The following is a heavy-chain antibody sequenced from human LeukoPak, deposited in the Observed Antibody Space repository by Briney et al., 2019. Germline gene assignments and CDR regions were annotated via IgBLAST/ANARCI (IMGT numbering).Heavy chain of an antibody. D-gene: IGHD5-24*01. Sequence: GGSLRPSCAGSGFTFSTYSMTWVRQAPGKGLEWLSYISSSGGIIHYADSVKGRFTISRDNAKNSLYLQMNSLRDEDTAVYYCARVPDGQITGWGQGTLVTVSS. J-gene: IGHJ4*02. CDR2: ISSSGGII. V-gene: IGHV3-48*02. CDR3: ARVPDGQITG. CDR1: GFTFSTYS.